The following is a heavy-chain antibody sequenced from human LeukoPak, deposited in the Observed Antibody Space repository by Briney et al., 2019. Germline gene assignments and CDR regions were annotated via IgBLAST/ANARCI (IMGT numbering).Heavy chain of an antibody. CDR1: GYTFTGYY. Sequence: GASVKVSCKASGYTFTGYYMHWVRQAPGQGLEWMGWINPNSGGTNYAQKFQDRVTMTRDTSISTAYMELSRLRSDDTAVYYCARDELGTLYYYYCMDVWGQGTTVTVSS. V-gene: IGHV1-2*02. J-gene: IGHJ6*02. CDR2: INPNSGGT. CDR3: ARDELGTLYYYYCMDV. D-gene: IGHD7-27*01.